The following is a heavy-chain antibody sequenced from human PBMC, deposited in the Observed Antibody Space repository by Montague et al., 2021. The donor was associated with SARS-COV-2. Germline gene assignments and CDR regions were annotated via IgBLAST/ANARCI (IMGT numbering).Heavy chain of an antibody. D-gene: IGHD3-10*01. CDR2: ISGSGGNT. J-gene: IGHJ4*02. CDR1: GYSFINYA. CDR3: VRKNYYGSGSFSTFDY. V-gene: IGHV3-23*01. Sequence: SLRLSCAASGYSFINYAMGWVRQAPGKGLEWVSVISGSGGNTYFADSVRGRFTISSDNSKNTLSLQMNSLRAEDTAVYYCVRKNYYGSGSFSTFDYWGQGTLVTVSS.